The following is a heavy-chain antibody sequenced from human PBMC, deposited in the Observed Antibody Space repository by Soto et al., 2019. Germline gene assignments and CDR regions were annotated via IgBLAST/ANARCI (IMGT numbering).Heavy chain of an antibody. Sequence: SETLSLTCAVSGGSISSGGYSWSWIRQPPGKGLEWIGYIYHSGSTYYNPSLKSRVTISVDRSKNQFSLKLSSVTAADTAVYYCARGGPEHLDYWGQGPLVTVSS. CDR2: IYHSGST. D-gene: IGHD2-15*01. CDR3: ARGGPEHLDY. CDR1: GGSISSGGYS. J-gene: IGHJ4*02. V-gene: IGHV4-30-2*01.